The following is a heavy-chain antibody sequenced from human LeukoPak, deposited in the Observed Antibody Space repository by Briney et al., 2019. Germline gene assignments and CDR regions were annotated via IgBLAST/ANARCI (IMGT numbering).Heavy chain of an antibody. CDR1: GLTFYTYA. CDR3: ARVRELGSLGANDY. CDR2: ISGRDGRT. Sequence: GGSLRLSCSVSGLTFYTYAMSWVRQAPGKGLEWVSAISGRDGRTYYTDSVKGRFTISRDNSKNTLYLQMNSLRAEDTAVYYCARVRELGSLGANDYWGQGTLVTVSS. J-gene: IGHJ4*02. D-gene: IGHD1-26*01. V-gene: IGHV3-23*01.